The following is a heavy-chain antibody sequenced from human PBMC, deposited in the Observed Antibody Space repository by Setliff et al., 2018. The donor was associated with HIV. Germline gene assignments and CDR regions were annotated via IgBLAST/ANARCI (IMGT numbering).Heavy chain of an antibody. D-gene: IGHD6-19*01. CDR2: IRIDGINK. V-gene: IGHV3-30*02. J-gene: IGHJ4*02. CDR1: GFTFSNFG. CDR3: VIGDRYSTGWGFDY. Sequence: PGGSLRLSCAASGFTFSNFGMHWVRQAPGKGLEWVAFIRIDGINKYYADSVKGRFTISRDNSKSTLYLQMNSLRVEDTAVYYCVIGDRYSTGWGFDYWGQGTLVTVSS.